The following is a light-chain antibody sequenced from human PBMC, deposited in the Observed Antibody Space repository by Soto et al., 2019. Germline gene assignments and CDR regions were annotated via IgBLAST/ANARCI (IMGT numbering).Light chain of an antibody. Sequence: IQLNKSPSSLSAYVGDRVTITCRESQSIANYLNWYQQKPGKAHKLLIYAASTLESGVPSRLSGSGSGTDFTLTISSMQTEDVATYYCKQSYNNTKTFGQGTRLEIK. CDR2: AAS. CDR1: QSIANY. CDR3: KQSYNNTKT. J-gene: IGKJ5*01. V-gene: IGKV1-39*01.